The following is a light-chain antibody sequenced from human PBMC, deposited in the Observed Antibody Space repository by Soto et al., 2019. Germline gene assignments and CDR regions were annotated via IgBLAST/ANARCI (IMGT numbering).Light chain of an antibody. CDR2: DVS. CDR3: SSYTSSRSLV. Sequence: QSVLTQPASVSGSPGQSITISCTGTSSDVGGYNFVSWYQHHPGKAPKLMIYDVSNRPSGVSSRFSASKSGNTASLTISGLQTEDEADYYCSSYTSSRSLVFGSGTKLTVL. J-gene: IGLJ1*01. V-gene: IGLV2-14*03. CDR1: SSDVGGYNF.